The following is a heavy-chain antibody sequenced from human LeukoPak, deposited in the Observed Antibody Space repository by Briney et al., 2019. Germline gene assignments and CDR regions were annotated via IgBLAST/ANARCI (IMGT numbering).Heavy chain of an antibody. Sequence: GASVKVPCKASGYTFTSYYMHWVRRAPGQGLEWMGIINPSGGSTSYAQKFQGRVTMTRDTSTSTVYMELSSLRSEDTAVYYCARGGEDIVVVPAAILDYWGQGTLVTVSS. CDR1: GYTFTSYY. D-gene: IGHD2-2*01. V-gene: IGHV1-46*01. J-gene: IGHJ4*02. CDR2: INPSGGST. CDR3: ARGGEDIVVVPAAILDY.